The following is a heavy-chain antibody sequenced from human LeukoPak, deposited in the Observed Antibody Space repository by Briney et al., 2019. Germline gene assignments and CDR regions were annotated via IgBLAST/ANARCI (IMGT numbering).Heavy chain of an antibody. D-gene: IGHD1-1*01. CDR2: INRDGSEK. CDR1: GLTFSSYW. J-gene: IGHJ4*02. CDR3: ARETVSASYFDY. V-gene: IGHV3-7*01. Sequence: GGSLRLSCAVSGLTFSSYWMNWVRQAPGKGLEWVANINRDGSEKYYVDSLKGRFTISRDNAKNSLYLQMNSLRAEDTAVYYCARETVSASYFDYWGQGTLVTVSS.